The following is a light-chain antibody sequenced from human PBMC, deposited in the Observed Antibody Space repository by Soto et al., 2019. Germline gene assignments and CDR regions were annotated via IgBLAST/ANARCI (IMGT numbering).Light chain of an antibody. CDR1: LSIGNN. Sequence: EVVMAQSPATLSVSPGERATLSCRASLSIGNNIALYQQKPGQAPRLLISRASTRATGVPVRFSGGGSGAEFTLTISSLQSADCAVYYCQQYNNWPLTFGQGTKVEIK. J-gene: IGKJ1*01. V-gene: IGKV3-15*01. CDR2: RAS. CDR3: QQYNNWPLT.